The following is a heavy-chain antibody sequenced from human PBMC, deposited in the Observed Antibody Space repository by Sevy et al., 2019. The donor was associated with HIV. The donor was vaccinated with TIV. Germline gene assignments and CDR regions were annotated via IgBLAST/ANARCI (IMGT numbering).Heavy chain of an antibody. CDR1: GFTFSSYG. Sequence: GGSLRLSCAVSGFTFSSYGMYWVRQAPGKGLEWVAFIRYDGSNKYYADSVKGRFTISRDKTKNTLYLQMNSLRSEDTAEYYCAKALRAMPGTGFFQHWGQGTLVTVSS. D-gene: IGHD2-2*01. CDR3: AKALRAMPGTGFFQH. J-gene: IGHJ1*01. V-gene: IGHV3-30*02. CDR2: IRYDGSNK.